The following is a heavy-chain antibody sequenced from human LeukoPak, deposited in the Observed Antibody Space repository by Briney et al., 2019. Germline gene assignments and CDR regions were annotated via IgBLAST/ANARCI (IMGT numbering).Heavy chain of an antibody. V-gene: IGHV3-30*02. Sequence: GGSLRLSCAASGFTFSSYGMHWVRQAPGKGLEWVAFIRYDGNNKDYADSVKGRFTISRDNSKNTLFLQMNSLRAEDTAVYYCARAGSSSWYRASQIRNWFDPWGQGTLVTVSS. CDR2: IRYDGNNK. CDR3: ARAGSSSWYRASQIRNWFDP. J-gene: IGHJ5*02. CDR1: GFTFSSYG. D-gene: IGHD6-13*01.